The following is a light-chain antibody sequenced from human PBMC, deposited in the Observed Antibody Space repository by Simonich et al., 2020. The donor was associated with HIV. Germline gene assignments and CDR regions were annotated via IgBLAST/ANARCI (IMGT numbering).Light chain of an antibody. CDR1: QDITNS. CDR3: QQNDDLPLT. J-gene: IGKJ4*01. CDR2: DAS. V-gene: IGKV1-33*01. Sequence: DIQMTQSPSSLSASVGDKVTITCKGSQDITNSLNWYQKKSGKAPKVLIYDASNLETGVPLRFSGSRSGTNFTFTISSLQAEDIATYYCQQNDDLPLTFGGGTKVEIK.